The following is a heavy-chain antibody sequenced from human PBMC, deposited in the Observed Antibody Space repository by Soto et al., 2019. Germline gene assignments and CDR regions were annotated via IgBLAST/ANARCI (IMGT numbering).Heavy chain of an antibody. V-gene: IGHV3-11*01. CDR1: GFTFSDYY. J-gene: IGHJ6*02. CDR3: AKDRGTAMVPDGMDV. CDR2: ISTSGSTI. D-gene: IGHD5-18*01. Sequence: GGSLRLSCAASGFTFSDYYMSWIRQAPGKGLEWVAYISTSGSTIYYADSVKGRFTISRDNAKNTLYLQMNSLRAEDTAVYYCAKDRGTAMVPDGMDVWGQGTTVTVSS.